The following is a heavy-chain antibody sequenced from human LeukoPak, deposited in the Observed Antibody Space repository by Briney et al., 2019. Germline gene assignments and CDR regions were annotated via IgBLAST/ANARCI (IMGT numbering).Heavy chain of an antibody. D-gene: IGHD6-25*01. CDR3: AREMFSHAGYLKRCPYYYMDV. CDR1: GFTFSSYS. CDR2: ISSSSSTI. V-gene: IGHV3-48*01. J-gene: IGHJ6*03. Sequence: GGSLRLSCAASGFTFSSYSMNWVRQAPGKGLEWVSYISSSSSTIYYADSVKGRFTISRDNAKNSLYLQMNSLRAEDTAVYYCAREMFSHAGYLKRCPYYYMDVWGKGTTVTVFS.